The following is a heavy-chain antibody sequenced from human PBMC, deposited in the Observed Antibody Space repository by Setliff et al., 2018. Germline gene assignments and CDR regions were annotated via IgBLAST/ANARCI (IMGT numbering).Heavy chain of an antibody. D-gene: IGHD2-21*02. V-gene: IGHV3-33*01. J-gene: IGHJ6*02. CDR2: IWNDGSTK. Sequence: LRLSCVASGFTFSNYGMHWVRQAPGKGLEWVALIWNDGSTKFYGDSVKGRFTISRDNSENTLYLQMNSLRAEDTAVYYCARNWATAQHYYYGMDVWGQGTTVTVSS. CDR3: ARNWATAQHYYYGMDV. CDR1: GFTFSNYG.